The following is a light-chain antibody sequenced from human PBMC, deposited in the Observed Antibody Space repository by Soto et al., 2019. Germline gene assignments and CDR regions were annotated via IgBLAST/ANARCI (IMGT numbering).Light chain of an antibody. Sequence: DIQMTQSPSSLSASVGDRVTITCRASQRISTYLNWYQQTPGKAPKLLIYGASSLQSGVPSRFSGSGSGTDFTLAISSLQPEDFATYYCQHSYNTPRTFGQGTKVEIK. CDR1: QRISTY. CDR3: QHSYNTPRT. J-gene: IGKJ1*01. CDR2: GAS. V-gene: IGKV1-39*01.